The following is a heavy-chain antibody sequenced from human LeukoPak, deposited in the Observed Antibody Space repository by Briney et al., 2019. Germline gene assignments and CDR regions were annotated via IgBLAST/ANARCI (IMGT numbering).Heavy chain of an antibody. CDR2: IKEDGGET. CDR3: ATWSSGWQFDY. J-gene: IGHJ4*02. D-gene: IGHD6-19*01. CDR1: GFTFSKSW. V-gene: IGHV3-7*05. Sequence: GSLRLSCAASGFTFSKSWMTWVRQAPGKGLQWVAHIKEDGGETYYVDSVKGRFTVSRDNGKTSVYLQMNSLRAEDTAVYYCATWSSGWQFDYWGQGTLASVSS.